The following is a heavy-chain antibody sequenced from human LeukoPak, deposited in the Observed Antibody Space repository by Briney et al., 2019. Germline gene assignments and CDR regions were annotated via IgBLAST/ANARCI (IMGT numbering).Heavy chain of an antibody. V-gene: IGHV1-69*06. CDR1: GGTFSSYA. Sequence: ASVKVSCKASGGTFSSYAISWVRQAPGQGLEWMGGIIPIFGTANYAQKFQGRVTITADKSTSTACMELRSLRSDDTAVYYCAREFRYCSGGSCYLGYYYYYMDVWGKGTTVTVSS. D-gene: IGHD2-15*01. CDR2: IIPIFGTA. CDR3: AREFRYCSGGSCYLGYYYYYMDV. J-gene: IGHJ6*03.